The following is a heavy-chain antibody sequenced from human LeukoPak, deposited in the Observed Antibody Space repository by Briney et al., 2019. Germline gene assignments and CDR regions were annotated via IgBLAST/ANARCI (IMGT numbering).Heavy chain of an antibody. J-gene: IGHJ4*02. V-gene: IGHV3-21*01. Sequence: SGGSLRLSCAASGFTFSNYAISWVRQAPGKGLEWVSSISSSSTYIYYADSVKGRFTISRDDAENSLYLQMNNVRAEDTAVYYCSIIAVATTGLSGAFDYWGQGTLVTVSS. CDR3: SIIAVATTGLSGAFDY. D-gene: IGHD6-19*01. CDR2: ISSSSTYI. CDR1: GFTFSNYA.